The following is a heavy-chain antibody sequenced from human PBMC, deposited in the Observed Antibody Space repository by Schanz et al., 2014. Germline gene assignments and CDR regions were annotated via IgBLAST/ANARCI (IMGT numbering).Heavy chain of an antibody. Sequence: QVQLVESGGGVVQPGRSLRLSCAASGFSFDKYGMHWVRQAPGKGLEWVGVIWYDGSKTYYVDSVKGRFTISRDNAKNSLYLQMNSLRAEDTAVYYCARDKGGYYPFDYWGQGTLVTVSS. CDR1: GFSFDKYG. J-gene: IGHJ4*02. CDR3: ARDKGGYYPFDY. CDR2: IWYDGSKT. V-gene: IGHV3-33*01. D-gene: IGHD3-3*01.